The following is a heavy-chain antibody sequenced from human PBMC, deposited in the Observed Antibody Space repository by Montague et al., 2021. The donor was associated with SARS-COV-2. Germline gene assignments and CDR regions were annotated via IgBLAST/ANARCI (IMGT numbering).Heavy chain of an antibody. Sequence: TLSLTCTVSGGSISSGGYYWSWIRQHPGRGLEWIGYIHYSGSTYYNPSLKRRVTISVGTSKNQLSLRLSAVTAADTAVYYCARQPTLEYCGGDCYLDAFDIWGQGTLVTVSS. CDR3: ARQPTLEYCGGDCYLDAFDI. CDR1: GGSISSGGYY. J-gene: IGHJ3*02. V-gene: IGHV4-31*03. CDR2: IHYSGST. D-gene: IGHD2-21*02.